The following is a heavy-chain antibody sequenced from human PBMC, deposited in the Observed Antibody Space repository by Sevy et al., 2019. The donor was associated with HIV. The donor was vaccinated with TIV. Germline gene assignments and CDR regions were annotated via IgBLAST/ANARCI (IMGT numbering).Heavy chain of an antibody. Sequence: GESLKISCTASGFTFSDYYMSWIRQAPGKGLEWVSYISGLSNYINYADSVKGRFSISRDNVKDSLYLQMNSLGADDTAVYFCARRAVNWDYFEYWGQGTLVTVSS. CDR3: ARRAVNWDYFEY. V-gene: IGHV3-11*06. CDR2: ISGLSNYI. D-gene: IGHD3-16*01. J-gene: IGHJ4*02. CDR1: GFTFSDYY.